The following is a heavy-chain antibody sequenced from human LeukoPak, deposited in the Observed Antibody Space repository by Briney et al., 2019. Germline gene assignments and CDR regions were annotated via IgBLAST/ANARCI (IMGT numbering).Heavy chain of an antibody. J-gene: IGHJ6*02. CDR1: GGSISGYY. CDR2: IYTSGST. CDR3: ARIDIGGSGHMDV. V-gene: IGHV4-4*07. D-gene: IGHD3-10*01. Sequence: TSETLSLTCIVSGGSISGYYWNWIRQPAGKGLEWIGHIYTSGSTKYNPSLKSRVTMSVDTPKNQFSLKLSSVTAADTAVYYCARIDIGGSGHMDVWGQGTTVTVSS.